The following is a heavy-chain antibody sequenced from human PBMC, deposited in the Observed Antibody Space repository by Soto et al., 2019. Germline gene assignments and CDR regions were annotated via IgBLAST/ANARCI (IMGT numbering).Heavy chain of an antibody. J-gene: IGHJ4*02. D-gene: IGHD1-7*01. Sequence: EVQLAESGGGMVQPGGSLRLSCVASGFTFSSYAMHWVRQAPGKGLEYVSSISSNGGTTYYGNSVKGRFTISRANSKDTRYLQMGSLRAEDMAVYYCVRRVSGNYDYWGQGTLVTVSS. V-gene: IGHV3-64*01. CDR1: GFTFSSYA. CDR2: ISSNGGTT. CDR3: VRRVSGNYDY.